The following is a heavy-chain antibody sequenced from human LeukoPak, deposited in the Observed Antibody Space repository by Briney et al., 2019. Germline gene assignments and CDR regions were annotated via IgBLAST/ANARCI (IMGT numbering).Heavy chain of an antibody. D-gene: IGHD7-27*01. Sequence: ASVKVSCKASGYTFTGYYMHWVRQAPGQGLEWMGWINPNSGGTNYAQKFQGRVTMTRDTSISTAYMELSRLRSDDTAVYYCARATNWGFHDSYWGQGTLVTVSS. V-gene: IGHV1-2*02. CDR2: INPNSGGT. J-gene: IGHJ4*02. CDR3: ARATNWGFHDSY. CDR1: GYTFTGYY.